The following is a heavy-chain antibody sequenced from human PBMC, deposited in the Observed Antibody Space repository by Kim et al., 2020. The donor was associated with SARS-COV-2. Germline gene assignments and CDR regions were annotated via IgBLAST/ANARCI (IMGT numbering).Heavy chain of an antibody. CDR1: GGSFSGYY. D-gene: IGHD1-1*01. Sequence: SETLSLTCAVYGGSFSGYYWSWIRQPPGKGLKWIGEINHSGSTNYNPSLKSRVTISVDTSKNQFSLKLSSVTAADTAVYYCARRPRGTTGTRAFDYWGQGTLVTVSS. CDR2: INHSGST. CDR3: ARRPRGTTGTRAFDY. V-gene: IGHV4-34*01. J-gene: IGHJ4*02.